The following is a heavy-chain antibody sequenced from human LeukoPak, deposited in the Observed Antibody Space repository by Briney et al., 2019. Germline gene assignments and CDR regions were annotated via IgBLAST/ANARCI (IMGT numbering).Heavy chain of an antibody. V-gene: IGHV1-58*02. CDR1: GFTFTNSA. CDR3: AAEGQRERDLQAFDI. Sequence: ASVKVSCKASGFTFTNSAMQRVRQARGQRLEWIGWIVVGSGNTNYAQKFQERVTITRDMSTSTAYMELSSLRSEDTAVYYCAAEGQRERDLQAFDIWGQGTMVTVSS. J-gene: IGHJ3*02. CDR2: IVVGSGNT. D-gene: IGHD1-26*01.